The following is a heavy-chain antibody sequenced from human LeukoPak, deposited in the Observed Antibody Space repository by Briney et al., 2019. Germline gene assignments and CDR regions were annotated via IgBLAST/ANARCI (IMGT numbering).Heavy chain of an antibody. J-gene: IGHJ4*02. CDR1: GFTFSSYE. CDR2: ISSSGSTI. D-gene: IGHD4-17*01. Sequence: GGSLRLSCAASGFTFSSYEMNWVRQAPGKGLEWVSYISSSGSTIYYADSVKGRFTISRDNAKNSLYLQMNSLRAEDTAVYYCARHRYGDYEEDYFDYWGQGTLVTVSS. CDR3: ARHRYGDYEEDYFDY. V-gene: IGHV3-48*03.